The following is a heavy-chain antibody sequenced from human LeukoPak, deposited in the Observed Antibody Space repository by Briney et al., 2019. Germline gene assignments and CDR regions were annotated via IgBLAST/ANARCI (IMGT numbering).Heavy chain of an antibody. J-gene: IGHJ4*02. D-gene: IGHD3-16*01. Sequence: SETLSLTCAVYGGSFSGYYWSWIRQPPGKGLEWIGEINHSGSTNYNPSLKSRVTMSVDTSKNQFSLKLSSVTAADTAVYYCARNVRGGSTYLDYWGQGTLVTVSS. CDR3: ARNVRGGSTYLDY. CDR2: INHSGST. CDR1: GGSFSGYY. V-gene: IGHV4-34*01.